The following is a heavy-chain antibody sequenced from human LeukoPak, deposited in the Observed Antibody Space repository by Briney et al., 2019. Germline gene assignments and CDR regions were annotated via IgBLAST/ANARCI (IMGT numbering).Heavy chain of an antibody. CDR1: GGTFSSYA. V-gene: IGHV1-69*05. D-gene: IGHD2-2*01. CDR2: IIPIFGTA. Sequence: WASVKVSCKASGGTFSSYAISWVRQAPGQGLEWMGGIIPIFGTANYAQKFQGRVTITTDESTSTAYMELSSLRSEDTAVNYCARGRGPRPGPFDYWGQGTLVTVSS. CDR3: ARGRGPRPGPFDY. J-gene: IGHJ4*02.